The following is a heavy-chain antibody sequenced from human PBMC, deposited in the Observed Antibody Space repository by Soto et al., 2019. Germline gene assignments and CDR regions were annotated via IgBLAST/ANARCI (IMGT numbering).Heavy chain of an antibody. CDR2: IKPSGSS. D-gene: IGHD6-19*01. CDR1: AGSFSHYY. V-gene: IGHV4-34*01. J-gene: IGHJ3*02. Sequence: PSETLSLTCAVYAGSFSHYYWDWVSQSPGKGLEWIGKIKPSGSSNYNPSLRSRVSISVDMSKNQFSLRLTSVTAADTAVYYCSRGGSSGWQVALDIWGQGTMVTVSS. CDR3: SRGGSSGWQVALDI.